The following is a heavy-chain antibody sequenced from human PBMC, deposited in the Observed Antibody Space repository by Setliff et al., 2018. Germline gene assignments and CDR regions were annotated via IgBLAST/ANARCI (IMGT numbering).Heavy chain of an antibody. Sequence: GGSLRLSCAASGFTFSSFWMAWVRQSPGRGLEWVANINPDGSEKYYVDSVNGRFTISRDNARNSLSLQMNSLRTEDTAVYYCFGAGTCSYWGQGTLVTVS. V-gene: IGHV3-7*01. CDR1: GFTFSSFW. CDR3: FGAGTCSY. J-gene: IGHJ4*02. CDR2: INPDGSEK. D-gene: IGHD3-10*01.